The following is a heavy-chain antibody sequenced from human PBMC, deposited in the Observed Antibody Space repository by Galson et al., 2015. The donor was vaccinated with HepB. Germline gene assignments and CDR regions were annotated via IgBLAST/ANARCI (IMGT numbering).Heavy chain of an antibody. CDR3: AREGNGGSYYYYMDV. Sequence: SVKVSCKASGGTFSSYAISWVRQAPGQGLEWMGGIIPIFGTANYAQKFQGRVTITADESTSTAYMELSSLRSEDTAVYYCAREGNGGSYYYYMDVWGKGTTATVSS. CDR2: IIPIFGTA. J-gene: IGHJ6*03. D-gene: IGHD3-16*01. CDR1: GGTFSSYA. V-gene: IGHV1-69*13.